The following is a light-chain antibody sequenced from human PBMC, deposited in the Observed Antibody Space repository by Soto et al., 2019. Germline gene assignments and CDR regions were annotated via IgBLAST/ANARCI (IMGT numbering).Light chain of an antibody. CDR2: AAS. CDR3: QQSYSTPPWT. Sequence: DIQMTQSPSSLSASVGDRVTITCRASQSISRDLNWYQQKPGKAPKLLIYAASSLQSGVPSRFSGSGSGTDFTLTISSLQAEDFATYYCQQSYSTPPWTFGQGTKVEIK. J-gene: IGKJ1*01. CDR1: QSISRD. V-gene: IGKV1-39*01.